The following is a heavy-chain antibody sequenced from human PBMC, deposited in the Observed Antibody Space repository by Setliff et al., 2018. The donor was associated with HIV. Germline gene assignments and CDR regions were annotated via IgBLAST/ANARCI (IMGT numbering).Heavy chain of an antibody. CDR2: ISPHNGNT. V-gene: IGHV1-18*01. D-gene: IGHD1-1*01. CDR3: AKGYTWSVVGALDV. Sequence: GASVKVSCKASGYIFTNQYITWVRQAPGQGLGWMGWISPHNGNTKYGEKFQARVTMTADTSTTTAYMELRSLTSDDTAMYYCAKGYTWSVVGALDVWGQGTRVTVSS. CDR1: GYIFTNQY. J-gene: IGHJ3*01.